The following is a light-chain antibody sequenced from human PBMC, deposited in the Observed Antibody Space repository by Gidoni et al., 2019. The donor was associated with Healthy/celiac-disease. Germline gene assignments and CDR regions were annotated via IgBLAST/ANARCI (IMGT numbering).Light chain of an antibody. CDR2: KAS. Sequence: DIQITQSPSTLSASVADRVTITCRASQSISSWLAWYQQKPGKAPKLLIYKASSLESGVPSRFSGSGSWTEFTLTISSLQPDDFATYYCQQYNSRTTFGQGTKVEIK. CDR3: QQYNSRTT. V-gene: IGKV1-5*03. J-gene: IGKJ1*01. CDR1: QSISSW.